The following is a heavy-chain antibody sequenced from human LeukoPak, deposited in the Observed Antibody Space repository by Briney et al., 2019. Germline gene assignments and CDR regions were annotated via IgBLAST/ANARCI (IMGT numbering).Heavy chain of an antibody. Sequence: GGSLTLSCAASGLTFSSYAMSWVRQAPGKGLEWVSAISGRGGNTFYADSVKGRFPISRDNSKHTLYTQINSLRAEDTAVYYCAKVARVAMVRGVIRNWFDPWGQGTLVTVSS. J-gene: IGHJ5*02. CDR1: GLTFSSYA. CDR2: ISGRGGNT. D-gene: IGHD3-10*01. V-gene: IGHV3-23*01. CDR3: AKVARVAMVRGVIRNWFDP.